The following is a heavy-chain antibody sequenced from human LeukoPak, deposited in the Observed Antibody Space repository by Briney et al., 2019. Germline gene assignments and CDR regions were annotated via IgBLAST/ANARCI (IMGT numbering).Heavy chain of an antibody. V-gene: IGHV3-7*01. Sequence: GGSLRLSCAASGFTFSSYWMSWVRQAPGKGLEWVANIKQDGSEKYYVDSVKGRFTISRDNAKNSLYLQMNSLRAEDTAVYYCARVKPGPPYYYGSGADYWGQGTLVTVSS. D-gene: IGHD3-10*01. J-gene: IGHJ4*02. CDR2: IKQDGSEK. CDR1: GFTFSSYW. CDR3: ARVKPGPPYYYGSGADY.